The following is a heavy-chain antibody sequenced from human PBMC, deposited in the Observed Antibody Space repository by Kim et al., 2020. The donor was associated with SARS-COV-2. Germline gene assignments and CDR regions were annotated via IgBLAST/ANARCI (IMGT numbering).Heavy chain of an antibody. J-gene: IGHJ5*02. CDR2: INHSGST. D-gene: IGHD5-18*01. Sequence: SETLSLTCAVYGGSFSGYYWSWIRQPPGKGLEWIGEINHSGSTNYNPSLKSRVTISVDTSKNQFSLKLSSVTAADTAVYYCARDINVDTAVTWGQGTLVTVSS. CDR1: GGSFSGYY. CDR3: ARDINVDTAVT. V-gene: IGHV4-34*01.